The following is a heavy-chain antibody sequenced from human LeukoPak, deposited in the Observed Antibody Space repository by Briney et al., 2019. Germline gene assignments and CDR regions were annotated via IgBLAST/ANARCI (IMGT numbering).Heavy chain of an antibody. CDR2: ISDRGGST. Sequence: QPGGSLRLSCAASGFTFTSYAMSWVRQAPGKGLEWVSSISDRGGSTQYADSVMGRFTISRDNSKNTLFLQMNSLRAEDTAIYFCAKPYYDFWGGYDYWGQGTRVTVSS. D-gene: IGHD3-3*01. CDR3: AKPYYDFWGGYDY. J-gene: IGHJ4*02. V-gene: IGHV3-23*01. CDR1: GFTFTSYA.